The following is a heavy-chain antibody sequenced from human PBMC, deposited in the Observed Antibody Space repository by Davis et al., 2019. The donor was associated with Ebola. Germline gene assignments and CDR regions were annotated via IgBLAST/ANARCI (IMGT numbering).Heavy chain of an antibody. Sequence: MPSETLSLTCTVSGGSISSSSYYWSWIRQPPGKGLEWIGYIYYSGSTNYNPSLKSRVTISVDTSKNQFSLKLSSVTAADTAVYYCARDNSSGWSHYFDYWGQEPWSPSPQ. CDR2: IYYSGST. CDR1: GGSISSSSYY. CDR3: ARDNSSGWSHYFDY. D-gene: IGHD6-19*01. J-gene: IGHJ4*01. V-gene: IGHV4-61*01.